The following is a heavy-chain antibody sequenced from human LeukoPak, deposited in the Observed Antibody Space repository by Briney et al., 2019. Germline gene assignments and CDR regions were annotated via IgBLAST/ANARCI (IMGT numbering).Heavy chain of an antibody. CDR3: ARGQRGYSYDAFDI. V-gene: IGHV1-18*01. CDR1: GYTFTSYG. CDR2: ISAYNGNT. D-gene: IGHD5-18*01. J-gene: IGHJ3*02. Sequence: ASVKVSCKASGYTFTSYGISWVRQAPGQGLEWMGWISAYNGNTNYAQKLQGRVTMTTDTSTSTAYMQLRSLRSDDTAVYYCARGQRGYSYDAFDIWGQGTMVTVSS.